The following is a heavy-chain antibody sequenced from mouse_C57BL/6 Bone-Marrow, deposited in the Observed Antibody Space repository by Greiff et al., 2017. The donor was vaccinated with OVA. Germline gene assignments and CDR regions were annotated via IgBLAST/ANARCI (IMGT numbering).Heavy chain of an antibody. CDR1: GFNIKDDY. J-gene: IGHJ2*01. D-gene: IGHD2-4*01. CDR2: IDPENGDT. Sequence: VQLQQSGAELVRPGASVKLSCTASGFNIKDDYMHWVKQRPEQGLEWIGWIDPENGDTEYASKFQGKATITADTSSNTAYLQLSSLTSEDTAVYYYTGEDYDVDYWGQGTTITVSS. V-gene: IGHV14-4*01. CDR3: TGEDYDVDY.